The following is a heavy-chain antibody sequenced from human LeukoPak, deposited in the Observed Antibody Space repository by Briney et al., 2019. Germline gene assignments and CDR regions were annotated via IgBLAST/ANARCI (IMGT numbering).Heavy chain of an antibody. CDR3: ARASTTVPNLLDY. CDR1: GFTFSTYW. Sequence: PGGSLRLSGAASGFTFSTYWMHWVRQAPGKGLLWVSRINGDGTSTKYADSVKGRFTISRDNARHTLYLQMNSLRAEDTAVYYCARASTTVPNLLDYWGQGTLVTVSS. D-gene: IGHD4-17*01. CDR2: INGDGTST. J-gene: IGHJ4*02. V-gene: IGHV3-74*03.